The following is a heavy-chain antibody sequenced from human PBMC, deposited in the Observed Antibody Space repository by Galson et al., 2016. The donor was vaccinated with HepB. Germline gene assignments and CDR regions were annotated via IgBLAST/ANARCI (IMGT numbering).Heavy chain of an antibody. D-gene: IGHD6-6*01. CDR2: ISAYNGDT. J-gene: IGHJ4*02. CDR3: ARDSTSSGGFDY. CDR1: GYTFTEYN. V-gene: IGHV1-18*04. Sequence: SVKVSCKASGYTFTEYNFNWVRQAPGQGFEWMGWISAYNGDTNSAQKFEDRVVMTTDTSTTTAYMELRSLTSDDTAVYYCARDSTSSGGFDYWGQGSLVTVSS.